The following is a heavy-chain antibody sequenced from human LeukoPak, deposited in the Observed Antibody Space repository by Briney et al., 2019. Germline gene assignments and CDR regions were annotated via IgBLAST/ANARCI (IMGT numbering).Heavy chain of an antibody. Sequence: KPSETLSLTCTVSGGSISTYYWSWIRQPPGKGPEWIGYIYYSGSTNYNPSLKSRVIISVDTSKNQFSGRLNSVTATDTAVYCCARHTEHVAKYFYYDMDVWGQGTTVTVSS. CDR2: IYYSGST. CDR3: ARHTEHVAKYFYYDMDV. J-gene: IGHJ6*02. CDR1: GGSISTYY. V-gene: IGHV4-59*08. D-gene: IGHD3-16*01.